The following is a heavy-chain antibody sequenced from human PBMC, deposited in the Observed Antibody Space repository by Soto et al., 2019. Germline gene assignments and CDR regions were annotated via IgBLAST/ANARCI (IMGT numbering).Heavy chain of an antibody. V-gene: IGHV1-18*01. Sequence: QVQLVQSGAEVKKPGASVKVSCKASGYTFTSYGISWVRQAPGQGLEWMGWISAYNGNTNYAQKLQGRVTMTTDTSTSTAYMELRSLRSDATAVYYCAGCGGSCSDYSYGMDVWGQGTTVTVSS. D-gene: IGHD2-15*01. CDR3: AGCGGSCSDYSYGMDV. J-gene: IGHJ6*02. CDR2: ISAYNGNT. CDR1: GYTFTSYG.